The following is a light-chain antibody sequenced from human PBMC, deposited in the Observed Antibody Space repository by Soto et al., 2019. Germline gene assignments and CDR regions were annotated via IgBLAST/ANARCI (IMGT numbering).Light chain of an antibody. CDR2: GAS. CDR1: QSVSSV. Sequence: ILITHSPATLSVSLGESPTLSCRASQSVSSVLAWYQQKPGQAPRLLIYGASTRATGIPARFGGSGSGTDFTLTISRLEPEDFAVYYCQQYDNSQWTFGQGTKVDIK. J-gene: IGKJ1*01. CDR3: QQYDNSQWT. V-gene: IGKV3-15*01.